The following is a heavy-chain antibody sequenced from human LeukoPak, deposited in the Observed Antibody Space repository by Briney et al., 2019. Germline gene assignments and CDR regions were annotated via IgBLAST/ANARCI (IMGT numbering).Heavy chain of an antibody. Sequence: GGSLRLSCAASGFTFSDYGMSWVRQAPGKGLEWVSVINCNGGSTDYADSVKGRFTISRDNAKTFLYLQMNSLRAEDTALYYWARGGPAQHQLQRPFDYWGQGTLVTVSS. CDR2: INCNGGST. V-gene: IGHV3-20*04. CDR1: GFTFSDYG. D-gene: IGHD2-2*01. J-gene: IGHJ4*02. CDR3: ARGGPAQHQLQRPFDY.